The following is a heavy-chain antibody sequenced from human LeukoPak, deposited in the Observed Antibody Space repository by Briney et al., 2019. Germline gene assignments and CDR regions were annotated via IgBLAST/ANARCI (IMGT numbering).Heavy chain of an antibody. D-gene: IGHD3-22*01. V-gene: IGHV3-30*04. CDR3: ARDAHDNEITMIVVVMWYFDY. J-gene: IGHJ4*02. Sequence: GGSLRLSCAGSGFTFSGFAMHWVRQAPGKGLEWVAVISYDGSNKYYADSVKGRFTISRDNSKNTLYLQMNSLRAEDTAVYYCARDAHDNEITMIVVVMWYFDYWGQGTLVTVSS. CDR1: GFTFSGFA. CDR2: ISYDGSNK.